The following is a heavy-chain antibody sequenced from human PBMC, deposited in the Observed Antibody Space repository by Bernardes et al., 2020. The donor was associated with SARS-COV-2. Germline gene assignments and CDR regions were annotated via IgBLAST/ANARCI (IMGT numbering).Heavy chain of an antibody. D-gene: IGHD3-22*01. CDR2: IYYSGNT. CDR1: GGSVSSGSYY. CDR3: ARDGVYYYDSSGYPFDL. J-gene: IGHJ2*01. V-gene: IGHV4-61*01. Sequence: SEPLSLTCTVSGGSVSSGSYYWSWLRQPPGKGLEWIGYIYYSGNTNYNPSLKSRVTISVDTSKNQFSLKLSSVTAADTAVYYCARDGVYYYDSSGYPFDLWGRGTLVTVSS.